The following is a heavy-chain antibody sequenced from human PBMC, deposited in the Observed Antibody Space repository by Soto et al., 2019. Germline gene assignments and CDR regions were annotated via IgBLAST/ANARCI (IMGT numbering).Heavy chain of an antibody. Sequence: SETLSLTCTVSGGSISSYYWSCIRQPPGKGLEWIGYIYYSGSTNYNPSLKSRVAISVDTSKNQFSLKLSSVTAADTAVYYCARADVDTAMVTSHFDYWGQGTLVTVSS. CDR3: ARADVDTAMVTSHFDY. CDR2: IYYSGST. J-gene: IGHJ4*02. V-gene: IGHV4-59*01. CDR1: GGSISSYY. D-gene: IGHD5-18*01.